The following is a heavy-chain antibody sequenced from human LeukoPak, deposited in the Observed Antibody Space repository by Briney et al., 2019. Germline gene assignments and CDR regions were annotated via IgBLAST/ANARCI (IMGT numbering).Heavy chain of an antibody. CDR2: IYYSGSTNY. J-gene: IGHJ4*02. D-gene: IGHD5-24*01. V-gene: IGHV4-59*08. Sequence: SETLSLTCTVSGGSISSYYWTWIRQPPGKGLEWIGYIYYSGSTNYNYNPSLESRVTISLDTSNNQFSLKLSSVTAADAAMYYCARHGGGYSFDYWGQGTLVTVSS. CDR1: GGSISSYY. CDR3: ARHGGGYSFDY.